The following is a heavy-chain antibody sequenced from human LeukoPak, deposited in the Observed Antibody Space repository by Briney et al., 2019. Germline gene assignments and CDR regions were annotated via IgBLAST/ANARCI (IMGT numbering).Heavy chain of an antibody. Sequence: PGGSLRLSCAASGFTFSSYSMNWVRQAPGKGLEWVSSISSSSSYIYYADSVKGRFTISRDNAKNSLYLQMNSLRAEDTAVYYCARASGWLAYFDYWGQGTLVTISS. J-gene: IGHJ4*02. CDR1: GFTFSSYS. CDR3: ARASGWLAYFDY. D-gene: IGHD6-19*01. CDR2: ISSSSSYI. V-gene: IGHV3-21*01.